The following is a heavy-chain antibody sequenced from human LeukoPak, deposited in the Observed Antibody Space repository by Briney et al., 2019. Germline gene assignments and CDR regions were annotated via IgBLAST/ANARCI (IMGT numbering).Heavy chain of an antibody. V-gene: IGHV4-34*01. J-gene: IGHJ4*02. Sequence: SETLSLTCAVYGGSFSGYYWSWIRQPPGKGLEWIGEINHSGSANYNPSLKSRVTISVDTSKNQFSLKLSSVTAADTAVYYCAKQQLVRCFDYWGQGTLVTVSS. CDR2: INHSGSA. CDR1: GGSFSGYY. D-gene: IGHD6-13*01. CDR3: AKQQLVRCFDY.